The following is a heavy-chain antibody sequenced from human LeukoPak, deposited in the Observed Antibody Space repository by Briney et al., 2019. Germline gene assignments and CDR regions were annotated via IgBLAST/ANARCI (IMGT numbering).Heavy chain of an antibody. J-gene: IGHJ4*02. CDR2: IYIGGRT. V-gene: IGHV3-53*01. Sequence: GGTLRLSCAVSGFTVSNNYMNWVRQPPARELEGVSVIYIGGRTYYADSAQGGLTISRVNFTNKVYFQMNSLRAEDTAVYYCAREGATTAFDYWGQGTLVTVSS. CDR3: AREGATTAFDY. CDR1: GFTVSNNY. D-gene: IGHD1-26*01.